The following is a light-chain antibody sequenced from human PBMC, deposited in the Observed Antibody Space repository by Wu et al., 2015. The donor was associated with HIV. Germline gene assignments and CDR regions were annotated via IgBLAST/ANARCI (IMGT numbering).Light chain of an antibody. CDR1: QGLDSNY. CDR3: HQYGRSPRT. V-gene: IGKV3-20*01. J-gene: IGKJ1*01. Sequence: EIVLTQSPGILSLSPGERATLSCRASQGLDSNYIAWYQQKPGQAPRLVLFGVSNRAAGIPDRFSGSGSGTDFTLTISRLEPEDFAVYYCHQYGRSPRTFGQGTEGG. CDR2: GVS.